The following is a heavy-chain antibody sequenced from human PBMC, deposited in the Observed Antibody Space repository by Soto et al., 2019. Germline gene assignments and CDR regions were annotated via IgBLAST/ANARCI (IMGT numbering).Heavy chain of an antibody. CDR1: GFTFSSYG. CDR2: ISYDGSNK. CDR3: AKTQFAMTTYYYYGMDV. D-gene: IGHD4-17*01. Sequence: GGSLRLSCAASGFTFSSYGMHWVRQAPGKGLEWVAVISYDGSNKYYADSVKGRFTISRDNSKNTLYLQMNSLRAEDTAVYYCAKTQFAMTTYYYYGMDVWGQGTTVTVSS. J-gene: IGHJ6*02. V-gene: IGHV3-30*18.